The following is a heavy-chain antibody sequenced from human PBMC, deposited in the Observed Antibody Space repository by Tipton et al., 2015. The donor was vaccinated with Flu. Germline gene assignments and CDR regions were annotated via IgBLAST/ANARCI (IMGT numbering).Heavy chain of an antibody. V-gene: IGHV4-4*07. J-gene: IGHJ1*01. CDR3: AKSGSYLEYLQH. D-gene: IGHD1-26*01. Sequence: LRLSCTVSGGSISSYYWSWIRQPAGKGLEWIGRIYTSGSTNYNPSLKSRVTMSVDTSKNQFSLKLTSVSAADTAVHYCAKSGSYLEYLQHWGQGTLVTVSS. CDR1: GGSISSYY. CDR2: IYTSGST.